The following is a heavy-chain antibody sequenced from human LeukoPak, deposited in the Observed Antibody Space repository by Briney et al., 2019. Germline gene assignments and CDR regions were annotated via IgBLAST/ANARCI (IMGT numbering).Heavy chain of an antibody. CDR1: GGSISSSSYY. V-gene: IGHV4-39*01. D-gene: IGHD3-9*01. Sequence: SETLSLTCTVSGGSISSSSYYWGWIRQPPGKGLEWIGSIYYSGSTYYNPSLKSRVTISVDTSKNQFSLKLSSATAADTAVYYCARPADYDILTGYRYWGQGTLVTVSS. CDR2: IYYSGST. J-gene: IGHJ4*02. CDR3: ARPADYDILTGYRY.